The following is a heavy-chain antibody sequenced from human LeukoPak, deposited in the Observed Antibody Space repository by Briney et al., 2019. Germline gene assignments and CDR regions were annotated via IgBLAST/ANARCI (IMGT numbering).Heavy chain of an antibody. CDR3: AREADRWFDP. CDR2: MYNSGST. CDR1: GGSISSSYYY. J-gene: IGHJ5*02. V-gene: IGHV4-39*07. Sequence: PSETLSLTCTVSGGSISSSYYYWGWIRQPPGKGLEWIGTMYNSGSTDYNPSLESRVTISVDTSKNQFSLKLSSVTAADTAVYYCAREADRWFDPWGQGTLVTVSS.